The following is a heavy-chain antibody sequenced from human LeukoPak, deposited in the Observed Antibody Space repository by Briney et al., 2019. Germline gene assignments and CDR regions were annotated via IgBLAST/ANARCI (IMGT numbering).Heavy chain of an antibody. CDR2: ISFRGDST. V-gene: IGHV3-23*01. CDR1: GFTFSSYA. Sequence: GGSLRLSCAASGFTFSSYAMTWVRQAPGKGLEWVSVISFRGDSTYYADSVKGRFTISRDNSKNTLYLQMISLRAEDTAVYYCAKYVVVTGADTFDIWGQGAMVTVS. CDR3: AKYVVVTGADTFDI. J-gene: IGHJ3*02. D-gene: IGHD2-21*02.